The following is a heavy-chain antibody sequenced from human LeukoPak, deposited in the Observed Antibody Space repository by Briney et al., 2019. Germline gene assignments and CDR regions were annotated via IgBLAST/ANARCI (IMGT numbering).Heavy chain of an antibody. CDR2: INPSGGST. J-gene: IGHJ6*02. CDR3: ARGPKYSSGWPRGYYYYGMDV. CDR1: GYTFTSYY. V-gene: IGHV1-46*01. D-gene: IGHD6-19*01. Sequence: GASVKVSCKASGYTFTSYYMHWVRQAPGQGLEWMGIINPSGGSTSYAQKFQGRVTITADKSTSTAYMELSSLRSEDTAVYYCARGPKYSSGWPRGYYYYGMDVWGQGTTVTVSS.